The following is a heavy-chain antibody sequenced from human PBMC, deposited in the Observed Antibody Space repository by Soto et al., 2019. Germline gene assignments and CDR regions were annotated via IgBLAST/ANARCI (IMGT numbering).Heavy chain of an antibody. Sequence: QVQLQQSGPGLVKPSQTLSLTCAISGDSVSSNTATWAWIRQSPSRGFEWLGRTYYRSKWYVDYEVFVKRRIPSYPVTSNIQLSLQVNSVTPDDTAVYYGVRLIGNSWLDSWGQGTLVTVS. J-gene: IGHJ5*01. V-gene: IGHV6-1*01. CDR2: TYYRSKWYV. D-gene: IGHD2-8*01. CDR1: GDSVSSNTAT. CDR3: VRLIGNSWLDS.